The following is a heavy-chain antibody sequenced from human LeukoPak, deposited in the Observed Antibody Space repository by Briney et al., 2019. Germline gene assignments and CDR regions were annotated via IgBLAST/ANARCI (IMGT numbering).Heavy chain of an antibody. CDR1: GGTFSSYA. CDR3: ARESMVRGVNNSDY. D-gene: IGHD3-10*01. CDR2: IVPIFGTA. V-gene: IGHV1-69*05. Sequence: SVKVSCKASGGTFSSYAISWVRQAPGQGLEWMGGIVPIFGTANYAQKFQGRVTITTDESTSTAYMELSSLRSEDTAVYYCARESMVRGVNNSDYWGQGTLVTVSS. J-gene: IGHJ4*02.